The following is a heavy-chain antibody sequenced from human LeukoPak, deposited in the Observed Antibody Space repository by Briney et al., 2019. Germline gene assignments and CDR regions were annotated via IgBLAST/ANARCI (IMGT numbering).Heavy chain of an antibody. D-gene: IGHD5-24*01. CDR1: GFTFSDYY. CDR2: ISGSGGST. CDR3: AKDLSERWLQYYFDY. Sequence: PGGSLRLSCAASGFTFSDYYMSWIRQAPGKGLEWVSAISGSGGSTYYADSVKGRFTISRDNSKNTLYLQMNSLRAEDTAVYYCAKDLSERWLQYYFDYWGQGTLVTVSS. V-gene: IGHV3-23*01. J-gene: IGHJ4*02.